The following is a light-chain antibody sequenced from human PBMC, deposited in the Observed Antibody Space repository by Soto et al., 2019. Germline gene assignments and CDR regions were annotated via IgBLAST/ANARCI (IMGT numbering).Light chain of an antibody. Sequence: QSALTQPASVSASPGQSVTISCTGTSSDVGGSNLVSWYQQHPGKPPKLLIYDVTTRPSGVPNRFSGSKSGSTASLIISRLQTEDEADYYCVSFTSSTPYVFGSGTKVTVL. CDR3: VSFTSSTPYV. V-gene: IGLV2-14*03. CDR1: SSDVGGSNL. CDR2: DVT. J-gene: IGLJ1*01.